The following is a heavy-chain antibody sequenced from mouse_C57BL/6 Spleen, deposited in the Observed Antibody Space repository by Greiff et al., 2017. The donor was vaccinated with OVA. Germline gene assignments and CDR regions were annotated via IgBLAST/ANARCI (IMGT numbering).Heavy chain of an antibody. V-gene: IGHV1-26*01. Sequence: EVQLQQSGPELVKPGASVKISCKASGYTFTDYYMNWVKQSHGKSLEWIGDINPNNGGNSYNQKFKGKATLTVDKSSSTAYMELRSLTSEDSAVYYCARSGVITTVLRYFDVWGTGTTVTVSS. CDR2: INPNNGGN. D-gene: IGHD1-1*01. J-gene: IGHJ1*03. CDR3: ARSGVITTVLRYFDV. CDR1: GYTFTDYY.